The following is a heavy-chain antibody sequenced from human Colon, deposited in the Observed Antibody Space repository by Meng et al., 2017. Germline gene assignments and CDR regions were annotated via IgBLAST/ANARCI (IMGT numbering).Heavy chain of an antibody. Sequence: HVRRQEPGPGLLRPSETLSLTCTGSGGAVSSGSHYWSWIRQPPGKGLEFIAYVDYSGNTNYNPSLKGRVTTSIDMSKSQFSLKVSSVTAADTAVYYCAIGPWELDYWGQGLLVTVSS. J-gene: IGHJ4*02. CDR1: GGAVSSGSHY. V-gene: IGHV4-61*01. CDR2: VDYSGNT. D-gene: IGHD1-26*01. CDR3: AIGPWELDY.